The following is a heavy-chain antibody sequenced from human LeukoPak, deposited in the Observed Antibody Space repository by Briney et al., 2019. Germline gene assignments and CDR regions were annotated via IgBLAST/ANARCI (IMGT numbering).Heavy chain of an antibody. CDR1: GFTFSSYS. Sequence: PGGSLRLSCAASGFTFSSYSMNWVRQAPGKGLEWISYISSSSSTIYYADSVKGRFTISRDNAKNSLYLQMNSLRAEDTALYYCARDSSYYYYYYMDVWGKGTTVTVSS. CDR3: ARDSSYYYYYYMDV. V-gene: IGHV3-48*04. J-gene: IGHJ6*03. CDR2: ISSSSSTI.